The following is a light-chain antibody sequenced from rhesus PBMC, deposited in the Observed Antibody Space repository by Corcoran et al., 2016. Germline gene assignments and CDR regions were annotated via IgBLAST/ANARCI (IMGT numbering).Light chain of an antibody. Sequence: DIQMTQSPSSLSASVGDTVTFTCRASQGINSWLAWYQQKPGKSPNLLIYKASNLQSGVPSRFSGRGLGTEFTLTISRLQSEDFATYYCQQYSNRPFTFGPGTKLDIK. V-gene: IGKV1-22*01. CDR3: QQYSNRPFT. J-gene: IGKJ3*01. CDR1: QGINSW. CDR2: KAS.